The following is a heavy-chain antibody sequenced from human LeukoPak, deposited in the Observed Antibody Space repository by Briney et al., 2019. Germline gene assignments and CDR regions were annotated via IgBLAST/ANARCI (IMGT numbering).Heavy chain of an antibody. V-gene: IGHV3-30*02. CDR2: IWYDGSNK. J-gene: IGHJ4*02. Sequence: GGSLRLSCAASGFTFSSYGMHWVRQAAGKGLEWVAFIWYDGSNKYYADSVKGRFTISRDNSKNTLYLQMNSLRAEDTAVYYCSVDSSGSFTKQLDYWGQGTLVTVSS. CDR1: GFTFSSYG. D-gene: IGHD3-22*01. CDR3: SVDSSGSFTKQLDY.